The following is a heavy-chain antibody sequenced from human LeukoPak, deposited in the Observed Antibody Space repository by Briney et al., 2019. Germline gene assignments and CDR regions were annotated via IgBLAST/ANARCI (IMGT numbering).Heavy chain of an antibody. D-gene: IGHD3-22*01. V-gene: IGHV3-30*18. CDR2: ISYDGSNK. J-gene: IGHJ4*02. Sequence: GGSLRLPCAASGFTFSSYVMHWARQAPGKGLEWVAVISYDGSNKYYADSVKGQFTISRDNSKNTLYLQINSTTAEDTAVYYCAKTSSGYYAGGFDYWGQGTLVTVSS. CDR3: AKTSSGYYAGGFDY. CDR1: GFTFSSYV.